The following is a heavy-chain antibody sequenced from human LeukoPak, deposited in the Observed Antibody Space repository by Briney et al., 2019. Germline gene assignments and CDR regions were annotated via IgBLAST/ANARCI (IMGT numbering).Heavy chain of an antibody. V-gene: IGHV4-61*01. CDR1: GGSISSSSYY. J-gene: IGHJ4*02. Sequence: PSETLSLTCTVSGGSISSSSYYWSWIRQPPGKGLEWIGYIYYSGSTNYNPSLKSRVTISVDTSKNQFSLKLNSVTAADTAVYYCARGFMYGTFDYWGQGTLVTVSS. CDR2: IYYSGST. CDR3: ARGFMYGTFDY. D-gene: IGHD2-8*01.